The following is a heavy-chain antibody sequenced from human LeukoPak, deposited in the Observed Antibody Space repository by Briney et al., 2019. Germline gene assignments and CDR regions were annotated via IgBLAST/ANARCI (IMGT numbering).Heavy chain of an antibody. V-gene: IGHV3-21*01. Sequence: GGSLRLSCAASGFNLRADSMNWVRQAPGKGLEWVSSISSSGSYKFYADSVKGRFTISRDNAKNSLYLQMNSLRAEDTAVYYCRRTKEVAADHDAFDIWGQGTMVTVSS. D-gene: IGHD5-24*01. CDR2: ISSSGSYK. CDR3: RRTKEVAADHDAFDI. CDR1: GFNLRADS. J-gene: IGHJ3*02.